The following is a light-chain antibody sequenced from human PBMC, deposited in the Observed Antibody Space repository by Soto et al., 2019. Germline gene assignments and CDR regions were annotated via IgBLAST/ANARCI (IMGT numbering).Light chain of an antibody. CDR3: QQYTNWPPLT. V-gene: IGKV3-15*01. CDR2: DAS. Sequence: EIVMTRSPATLSVSPGEGATLSCRASQSVHSDLAWYQQKPGQAPRLLIYDASTRATGIPARFSGSGSGTEFTLTISSLQSEDVAVYYCQQYTNWPPLTFGGGTKVEI. J-gene: IGKJ4*01. CDR1: QSVHSD.